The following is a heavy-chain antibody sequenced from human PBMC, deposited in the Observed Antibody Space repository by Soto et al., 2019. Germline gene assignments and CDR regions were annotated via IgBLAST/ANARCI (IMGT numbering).Heavy chain of an antibody. V-gene: IGHV4-59*12. CDR1: GGSISGYY. Sequence: SETLSLTCTVSGGSISGYYWSWLRQPPGKGLEWIGYIYNIGSTNYNPSLRSRVTMSMDTSKNQFSLHLNSVTPEDTAVYYCVRENTLVRGALNTFDLWGQGTMVTVSS. CDR2: IYNIGST. D-gene: IGHD3-10*01. J-gene: IGHJ3*01. CDR3: VRENTLVRGALNTFDL.